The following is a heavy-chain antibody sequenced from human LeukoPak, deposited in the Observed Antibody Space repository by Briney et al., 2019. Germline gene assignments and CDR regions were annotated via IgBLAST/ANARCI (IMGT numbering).Heavy chain of an antibody. CDR2: ISGSGATT. J-gene: IGHJ4*02. CDR1: GLTFSSYA. Sequence: PGGSLRFSCAASGLTFSSYAMSWVRQAPGKGLEWVSAISGSGATTYYADSVKGRFTISRDNSKDTLYLQMNSLRAEDTAVYYCAIDSGNHWNYADYFDYWGQGTLVTVSS. D-gene: IGHD1-7*01. V-gene: IGHV3-23*01. CDR3: AIDSGNHWNYADYFDY.